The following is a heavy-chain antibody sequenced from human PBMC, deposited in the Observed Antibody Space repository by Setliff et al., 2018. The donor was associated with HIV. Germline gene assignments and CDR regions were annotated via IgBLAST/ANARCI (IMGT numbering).Heavy chain of an antibody. CDR2: FDPEDGET. Sequence: ASVKVSCKVSGSTLTELSMHWVRQAPGKGLEWMGSFDPEDGETVYAQKFQGRVTMTEDTSTDTAYMELSGLRSEDTAVYYCAIEGAGGWLRPMPDYWGQGTLVTVSS. J-gene: IGHJ4*02. D-gene: IGHD5-12*01. CDR1: GSTLTELS. CDR3: AIEGAGGWLRPMPDY. V-gene: IGHV1-24*01.